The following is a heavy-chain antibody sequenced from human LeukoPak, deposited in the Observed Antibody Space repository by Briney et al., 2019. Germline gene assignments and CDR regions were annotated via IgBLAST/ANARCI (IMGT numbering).Heavy chain of an antibody. CDR1: GGSFSGYF. V-gene: IGHV4-34*01. Sequence: SETLSLTCSVSGGSFSGYFWAWIRQPPGKGLEWIGEISHSGSTDYSPSLQSRVTISIDTPKKRFSLNLSSVTAADTAVYYCARGPNFDYWGQGTLVTVSS. J-gene: IGHJ4*02. CDR2: ISHSGST. CDR3: ARGPNFDY.